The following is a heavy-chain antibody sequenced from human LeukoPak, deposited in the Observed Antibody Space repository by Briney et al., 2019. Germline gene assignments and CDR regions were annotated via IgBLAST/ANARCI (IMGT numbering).Heavy chain of an antibody. V-gene: IGHV4-59*01. Sequence: PSETLSLTCTVSGGSISSYYWSWIRQPPGKGLEWIGFIYYSGSSNYNPSLKSRVTISVATSKNQFPLKLSSVTAEDTAVYYCAKGYPREYYYDSSGSHGKGFDPWGQGTLVTVSS. CDR1: GGSISSYY. CDR3: AKGYPREYYYDSSGSHGKGFDP. CDR2: IYYSGSS. J-gene: IGHJ5*02. D-gene: IGHD3-22*01.